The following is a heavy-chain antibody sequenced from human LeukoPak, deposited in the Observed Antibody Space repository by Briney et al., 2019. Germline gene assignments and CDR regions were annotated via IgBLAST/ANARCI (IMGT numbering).Heavy chain of an antibody. J-gene: IGHJ4*02. CDR2: IYSGGNT. CDR1: GFTFSSYA. Sequence: GGSLRLSCTASGFTFSSYAMSWVRQAPGKGLEWVSVIYSGGNTYYADSVKGRFTISRDNSKNTLYLQMNSLRAEDTAVYYCARDFAGLWGQGTLVTVSS. D-gene: IGHD3/OR15-3a*01. V-gene: IGHV3-53*01. CDR3: ARDFAGL.